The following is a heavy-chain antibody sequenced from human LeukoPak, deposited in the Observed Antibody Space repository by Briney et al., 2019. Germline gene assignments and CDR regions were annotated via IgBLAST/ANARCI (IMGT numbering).Heavy chain of an antibody. V-gene: IGHV1-18*01. CDR2: IGAYNGDT. Sequence: ASVKVSCKASGYTFTTYGISWVRQAPGQGLEWMGWIGAYNGDTNYAQKLQGRVTMTTDTSTNTAYMELRSLRSDDTAMYYCARDTSPGTTVPYYWGQGTLVTVSS. D-gene: IGHD4-17*01. CDR3: ARDTSPGTTVPYY. CDR1: GYTFTTYG. J-gene: IGHJ4*02.